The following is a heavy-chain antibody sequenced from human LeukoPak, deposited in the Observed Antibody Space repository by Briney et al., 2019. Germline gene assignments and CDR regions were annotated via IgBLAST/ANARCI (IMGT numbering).Heavy chain of an antibody. V-gene: IGHV3-7*01. Sequence: GGSLRLSCAASGFTFSSYWMSWVRQAPGKGLEWVANIKQDGSEKYYVDSVKGRFTISRDNAKNSLYLQMNSLRAEDTAVYYCARTRWYVAKEAFDIWGQGTMVTVSS. D-gene: IGHD6-13*01. J-gene: IGHJ3*02. CDR2: IKQDGSEK. CDR3: ARTRWYVAKEAFDI. CDR1: GFTFSSYW.